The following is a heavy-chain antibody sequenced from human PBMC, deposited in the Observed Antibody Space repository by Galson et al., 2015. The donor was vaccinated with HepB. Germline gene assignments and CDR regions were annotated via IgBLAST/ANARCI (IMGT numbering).Heavy chain of an antibody. CDR2: IKQDGSEK. J-gene: IGHJ2*01. CDR1: GFMFSSYW. Sequence: SLRLSCAASGFMFSSYWMTWVRQAPGKGLEWVANIKQDGSEKYYVDSVKGRFSIYRDNDKNSLFLQMNSLRAEDTAVYYFGSGSSSAYWYFDLWGRGALVTVSS. D-gene: IGHD3-10*01. CDR3: GSGSSSAYWYFDL. V-gene: IGHV3-7*03.